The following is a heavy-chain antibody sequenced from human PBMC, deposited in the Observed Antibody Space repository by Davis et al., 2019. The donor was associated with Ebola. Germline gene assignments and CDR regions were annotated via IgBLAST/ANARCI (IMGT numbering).Heavy chain of an antibody. V-gene: IGHV1-18*01. D-gene: IGHD2-8*02. Sequence: ASVKVSCKASGYTFTSYYTHWVRQAPGQGLEWMGWISTSNGNTLYSQKFQGRVTMTRDTSTSIAYMELRSLRPDDTAVYYCARELVALVGGRDGMDVWGQGTTVTVSS. J-gene: IGHJ6*02. CDR3: ARELVALVGGRDGMDV. CDR2: ISTSNGNT. CDR1: GYTFTSYY.